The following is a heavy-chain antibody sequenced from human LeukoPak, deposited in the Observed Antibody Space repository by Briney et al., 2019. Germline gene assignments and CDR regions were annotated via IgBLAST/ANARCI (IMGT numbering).Heavy chain of an antibody. CDR3: AKGGPLDIVVVPSDY. V-gene: IGHV3-21*04. J-gene: IGHJ4*02. CDR1: GFTFSIYS. D-gene: IGHD2-2*03. Sequence: GGSLRLSCAASGFTFSIYSMNWVRQAPGKGLEWVSSISSSSSYIYYADSVKGRFTISRDNAKNSLYLQMNSLRAEDTALYYCAKGGPLDIVVVPSDYWGQGTLVTVSS. CDR2: ISSSSSYI.